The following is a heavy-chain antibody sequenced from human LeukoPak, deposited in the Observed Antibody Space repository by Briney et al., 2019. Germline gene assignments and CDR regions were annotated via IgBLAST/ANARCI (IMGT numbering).Heavy chain of an antibody. CDR2: ISAYNGNT. J-gene: IGHJ4*02. D-gene: IGHD3-22*01. Sequence: RASVKVSCKASGYTFTGYYMHWVRQAPGQGLEWMGWISAYNGNTNYAQKLQGRVTMTTDTSTSTAYMELRSLRSDDTSVYYCARVADPITMIVVVKYYFDYWGQGTLVTVSS. CDR1: GYTFTGYY. V-gene: IGHV1-18*04. CDR3: ARVADPITMIVVVKYYFDY.